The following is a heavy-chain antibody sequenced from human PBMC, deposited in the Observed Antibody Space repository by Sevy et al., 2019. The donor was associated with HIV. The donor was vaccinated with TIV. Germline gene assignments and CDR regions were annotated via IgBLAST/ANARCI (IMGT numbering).Heavy chain of an antibody. D-gene: IGHD1-26*01. CDR3: AKSGGSLVGATDY. Sequence: GGSLRLSCAASGFTFSSYGMHWVRQAPGKGLEWVAVISYDGSNKYYADSVKGRFTISRDNSKNTPYLQMNILRAEDTAVYYCAKSGGSLVGATDYGGQGTLVTVSS. V-gene: IGHV3-30*18. CDR2: ISYDGSNK. J-gene: IGHJ4*02. CDR1: GFTFSSYG.